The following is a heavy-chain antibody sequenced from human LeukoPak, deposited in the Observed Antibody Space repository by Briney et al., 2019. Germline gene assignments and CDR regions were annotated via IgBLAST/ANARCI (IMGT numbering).Heavy chain of an antibody. CDR1: GFTFSNYW. J-gene: IGHJ6*02. CDR3: ARAVLYYYYGMDV. V-gene: IGHV3-11*04. Sequence: GGSLRLSCAASGFTFSNYWMSWVRQAPGKGLEWVSYISSSGGTIYYADSVKGRFTISRDNAKNSLYLQMNSLRAEDTAVYYCARAVLYYYYGMDVWGQGTTVTVSS. CDR2: ISSSGGTI.